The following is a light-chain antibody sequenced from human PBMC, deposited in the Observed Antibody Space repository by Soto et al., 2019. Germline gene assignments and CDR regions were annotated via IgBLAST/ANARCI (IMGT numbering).Light chain of an antibody. J-gene: IGLJ2*01. CDR2: EVT. CDR3: SSYTSNSTVV. Sequence: QSVLTQPASVSGSPGQSITISCTGTSTDVGDYNYVSWYQQHPDKAPILIIYEVTNRPSGVSNRFSGSKSGNTASLTISGLQAEDEADYYCSSYTSNSTVVFGGGTKLTVL. CDR1: STDVGDYNY. V-gene: IGLV2-14*01.